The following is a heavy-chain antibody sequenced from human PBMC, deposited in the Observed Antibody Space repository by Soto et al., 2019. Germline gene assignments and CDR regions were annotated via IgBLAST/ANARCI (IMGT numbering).Heavy chain of an antibody. J-gene: IGHJ5*01. V-gene: IGHV3-74*01. D-gene: IGHD4-17*01. CDR3: AKEGDYGGYAGENWFGS. CDR2: INSDGSHT. Sequence: EVQLVESGGGLVQPGGSLRLSCAASGFTFFAYWIHWVRQVPGKGLVWVSRINSDGSHTSYADSVRGRFTISRDNSKNTVYLQMNSLTAEDTAVYYCAKEGDYGGYAGENWFGSWGQGSLVTVSS. CDR1: GFTFFAYW.